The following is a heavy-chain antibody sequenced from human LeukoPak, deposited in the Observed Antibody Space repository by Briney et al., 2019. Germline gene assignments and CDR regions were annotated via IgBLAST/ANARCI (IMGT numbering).Heavy chain of an antibody. CDR1: GGTFSSYA. CDR3: ARNGGYGGNNFDY. Sequence: SMKVSCKASGGTFSSYAISWVRQAPGQGLEWMGGIIPIFGTANYAQKFQGRVTITADESTSTAYMELSSLRSEDTAVYYCARNGGYGGNNFDYWGQGTLVTVSS. J-gene: IGHJ4*02. V-gene: IGHV1-69*13. CDR2: IIPIFGTA. D-gene: IGHD4-23*01.